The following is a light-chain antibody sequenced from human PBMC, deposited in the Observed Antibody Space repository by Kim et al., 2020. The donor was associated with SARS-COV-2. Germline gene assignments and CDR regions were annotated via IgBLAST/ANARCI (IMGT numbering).Light chain of an antibody. CDR2: AAS. CDR1: RYDTSNY. Sequence: SPGERATLSCRASRYDTSNYLAWYQHTPGQAPRLLIYAASIRATAIPDRFSGSGSGTDFALNISRLEPEDFAVYCCHQYGDSPLTVGGGTKVDIK. CDR3: HQYGDSPLT. J-gene: IGKJ4*01. V-gene: IGKV3-20*01.